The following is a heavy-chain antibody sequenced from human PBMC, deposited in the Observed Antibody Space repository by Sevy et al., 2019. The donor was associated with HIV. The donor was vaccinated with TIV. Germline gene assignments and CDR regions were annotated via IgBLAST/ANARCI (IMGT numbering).Heavy chain of an antibody. Sequence: GGSLRLTCTASGFTFSSYVISWVRLAPGKGLEWVSTISASGGSTDYADSVKGRFTISRDNSKKNVYLDMNSLRAEDTAIFYCAKEETTGYIWVQGTLVTVSS. CDR3: AKEETTGYI. D-gene: IGHD3-9*01. CDR2: ISASGGST. J-gene: IGHJ4*02. CDR1: GFTFSSYV. V-gene: IGHV3-23*01.